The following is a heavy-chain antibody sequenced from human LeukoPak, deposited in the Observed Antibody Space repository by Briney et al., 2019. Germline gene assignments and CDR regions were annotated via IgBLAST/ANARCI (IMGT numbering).Heavy chain of an antibody. V-gene: IGHV4-59*12. CDR2: IQDTGST. CDR1: GASISSFY. J-gene: IGHJ5*02. Sequence: SETLSLTCTVSGASISSFYWNWIRQPPGKGLQWIAYIQDTGSTDYNPSLRSRVTISIDTSKNQFSLKLSSVTAADTAVYYCASGGYCSSTSCYFWFDPWGQGTLVTVSS. D-gene: IGHD2-2*01. CDR3: ASGGYCSSTSCYFWFDP.